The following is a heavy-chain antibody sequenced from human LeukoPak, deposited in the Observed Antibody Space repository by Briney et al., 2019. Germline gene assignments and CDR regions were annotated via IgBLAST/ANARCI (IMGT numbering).Heavy chain of an antibody. J-gene: IGHJ4*02. D-gene: IGHD3-10*01. CDR2: ISAYNGNT. V-gene: IGHV1-18*01. CDR1: GHTFTSYG. CDR3: GRAADSGSYYNSGFDY. Sequence: ASVKVSCKASGHTFTSYGISWVRQAPGQGLEWMGWISAYNGNTNYAQKLQGRVTMTTDTSTSTAYMELRSLRSDDTAVYYCGRAADSGSYYNSGFDYWGQGTLVTVSS.